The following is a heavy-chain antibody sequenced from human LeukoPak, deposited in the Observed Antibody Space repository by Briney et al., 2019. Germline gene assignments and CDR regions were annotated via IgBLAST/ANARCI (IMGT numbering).Heavy chain of an antibody. CDR1: GYTFTSYA. Sequence: ASVKVSCKASGYTFTSYAINWVRQAPGQGLEWMGWINTNTGNPTYAQGFTGWFVFSLDTSVSTAYLQISSLKAEDTAVYYCARGGLWDSSLFYYYYGMDVWGQGTTVTVSS. CDR2: INTNTGNP. J-gene: IGHJ6*02. D-gene: IGHD3-22*01. CDR3: ARGGLWDSSLFYYYYGMDV. V-gene: IGHV7-4-1*02.